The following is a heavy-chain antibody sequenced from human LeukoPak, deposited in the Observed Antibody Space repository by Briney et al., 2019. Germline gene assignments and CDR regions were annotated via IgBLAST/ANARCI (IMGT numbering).Heavy chain of an antibody. CDR1: GGSISSGGYY. J-gene: IGHJ4*02. D-gene: IGHD2-2*02. V-gene: IGHV4-31*03. CDR3: EREYQQLYYLYY. CDR2: IYYSGST. Sequence: SETLSLTCTVSGGSISSGGYYWSWIRQHPGKGLEWIGYIYYSGSTYYNPSLKSRVTISVDTSKNQFSLKLSSVTAADTAVYYCEREYQQLYYLYYWGQGTLVSV.